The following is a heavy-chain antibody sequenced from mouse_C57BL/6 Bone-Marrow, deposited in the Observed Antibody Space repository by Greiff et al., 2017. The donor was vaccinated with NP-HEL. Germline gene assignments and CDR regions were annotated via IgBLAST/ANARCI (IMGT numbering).Heavy chain of an antibody. CDR3: ARPNITTVVAYYFDY. J-gene: IGHJ2*01. V-gene: IGHV5-17*01. CDR1: GFTFSDYG. Sequence: EMQRVESGGGLVKPGGSLKLSCAASGFTFSDYGMHWVRQAPEKGLEWVAYISSGSSTIYYADTVKGRFTISRDNAKNTLFLQMTSLRSEDTAMYYCARPNITTVVAYYFDYWGQGTTLTVSS. CDR2: ISSGSSTI. D-gene: IGHD1-1*01.